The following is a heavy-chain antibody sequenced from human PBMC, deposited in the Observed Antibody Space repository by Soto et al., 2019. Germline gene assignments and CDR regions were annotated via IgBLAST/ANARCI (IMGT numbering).Heavy chain of an antibody. D-gene: IGHD3-3*01. CDR1: GFTFTSSA. V-gene: IGHV1-58*01. CDR2: IVVGSGNT. Sequence: AASVKVSCKASGFTFTSSAVQWVRQPLAQRLEWIGWIVVGSGNTNYAQKFQERVTITRDMSTSTAYMELSSLRSEDTAVYYCAAGTIFGVVIIPSFYGMDVWGQGTTVTVSS. J-gene: IGHJ6*02. CDR3: AAGTIFGVVIIPSFYGMDV.